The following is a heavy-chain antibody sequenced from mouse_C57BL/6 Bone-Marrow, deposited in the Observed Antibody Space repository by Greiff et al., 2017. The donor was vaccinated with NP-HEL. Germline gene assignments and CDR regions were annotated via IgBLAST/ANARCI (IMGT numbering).Heavy chain of an antibody. CDR2: IDPSDSET. CDR1: GYTFTSYW. D-gene: IGHD1-1*01. CDR3: AESTGATEGSWYFDV. Sequence: QVQLQQPGAELVRPGSSVKLSCKASGYTFTSYWMHWVKQRPIQGLEWIGNIDPSDSETHYNQKFKDKATLTVDKSSSTAYMQLSSLTSEDSAVYYCAESTGATEGSWYFDVWGTGTTVTVSS. V-gene: IGHV1-52*01. J-gene: IGHJ1*03.